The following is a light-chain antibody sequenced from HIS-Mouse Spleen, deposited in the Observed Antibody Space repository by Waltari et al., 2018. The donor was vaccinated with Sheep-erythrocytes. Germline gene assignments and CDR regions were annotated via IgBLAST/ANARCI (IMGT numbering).Light chain of an antibody. Sequence: QSALTQPASVSGSPGQSITIPCTGTSSDVWSYNLVSWYQQHPGKPPKLMIYEGSKRPSGVSNRFSGSKSGNTASLTISGLQAEDEADYYCCSYAGSSTPWVFGGGTKLTVL. CDR2: EGS. CDR1: SSDVWSYNL. V-gene: IGLV2-23*01. CDR3: CSYAGSSTPWV. J-gene: IGLJ3*02.